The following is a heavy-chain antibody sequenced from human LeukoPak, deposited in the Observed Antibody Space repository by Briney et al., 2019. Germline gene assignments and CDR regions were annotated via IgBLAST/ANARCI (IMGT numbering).Heavy chain of an antibody. CDR2: ISGSGGST. V-gene: IGHV3-23*01. CDR3: AKAVATDGGGYYISAGPGYYFDY. J-gene: IGHJ4*02. CDR1: GFTFSSYA. Sequence: PGGSLRLSCAASGFTFSSYAMNWVRQAPGKGLEWVSAISGSGGSTYYADSVKGRFTISSDNSKNTLYLQMNSLRAEDTAVFFCAKAVATDGGGYYISAGPGYYFDYWGQGTLVTVSS. D-gene: IGHD3-3*01.